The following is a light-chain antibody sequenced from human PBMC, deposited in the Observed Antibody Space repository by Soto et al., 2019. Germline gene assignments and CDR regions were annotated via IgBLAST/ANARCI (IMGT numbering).Light chain of an antibody. CDR2: GAS. Sequence: EIVMTQSPATLSVSPEERATLSCRASQSINSDLAWYQQKPGQAPRLLIYGASTRATDIPARISGSGSGTDFTLTISSLQSEDFAVYYCQQYNKWPPQYTFGQGTKLEIK. CDR3: QQYNKWPPQYT. CDR1: QSINSD. V-gene: IGKV3-15*01. J-gene: IGKJ2*01.